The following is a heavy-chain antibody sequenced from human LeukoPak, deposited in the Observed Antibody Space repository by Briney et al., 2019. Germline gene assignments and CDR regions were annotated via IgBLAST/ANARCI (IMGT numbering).Heavy chain of an antibody. CDR1: RFTFSSYT. Sequence: PGGSLRLSCAASRFTFSSYTIHWVRQAPGKGLEWVAVISYDGNNKYYADSVKGRFTISRDSSKNTLYLQMNSLRPEDTAVYYCARGAFYDSSGGRPGFDYWGQGTLVTVSS. V-gene: IGHV3-30-3*01. D-gene: IGHD3-22*01. CDR2: ISYDGNNK. CDR3: ARGAFYDSSGGRPGFDY. J-gene: IGHJ4*02.